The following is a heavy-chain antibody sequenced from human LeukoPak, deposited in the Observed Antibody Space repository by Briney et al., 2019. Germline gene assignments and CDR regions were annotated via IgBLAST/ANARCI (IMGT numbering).Heavy chain of an antibody. CDR2: IIPIFGTA. V-gene: IGHV1-69*13. J-gene: IGHJ6*03. CDR3: ALGLGATSYYYYFYMDV. D-gene: IGHD1-26*01. CDR1: GGNLSSYA. Sequence: SVKVFCKASGGNLSSYAISWVRQATGQGLELMRGIIPIFGTADYAQKLQGRVTITADESTITAYMELSSLRSEDTAVYYCALGLGATSYYYYFYMDVWGKGTTVTISS.